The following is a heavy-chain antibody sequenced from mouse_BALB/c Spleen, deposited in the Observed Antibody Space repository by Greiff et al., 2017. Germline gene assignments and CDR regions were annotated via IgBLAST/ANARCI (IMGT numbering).Heavy chain of an antibody. D-gene: IGHD1-1*01. CDR3: AREGGSSSYAMDY. V-gene: IGHV2-6-7*01. Sequence: VQVVESGPGLVAPSQSLSITCTVSGFSLTGYGVNWVRQPPGKGLEWLGMIWGDGSTDYNSALKSRLSISKDNSKSQVFLKMNSLQTDDTARYYCAREGGSSSYAMDYWGQGTSVTVSS. J-gene: IGHJ4*01. CDR2: IWGDGST. CDR1: GFSLTGYG.